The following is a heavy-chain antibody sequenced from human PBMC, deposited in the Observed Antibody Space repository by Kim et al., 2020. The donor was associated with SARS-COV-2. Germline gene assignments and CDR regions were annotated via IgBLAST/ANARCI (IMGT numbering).Heavy chain of an antibody. CDR2: INPNSGGT. CDR1: GYTFTGYY. Sequence: ASVKVSCKASGYTFTGYYMHWVRQAPGQGLEWMGWINPNSGGTNYAQKFQGRVTMTRDTSISTAYMELSRLRSDDTAVYYCARDRSRVIAAAENRDGMDVWGQGTTVTVSS. D-gene: IGHD6-13*01. V-gene: IGHV1-2*02. J-gene: IGHJ6*02. CDR3: ARDRSRVIAAAENRDGMDV.